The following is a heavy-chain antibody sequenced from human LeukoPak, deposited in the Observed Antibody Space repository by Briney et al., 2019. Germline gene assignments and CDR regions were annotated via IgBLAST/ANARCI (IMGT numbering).Heavy chain of an antibody. CDR1: GFTVSSNY. D-gene: IGHD6-19*01. J-gene: IGHJ4*02. CDR2: IYSGGST. CDR3: ARERYSSGWYPVDY. V-gene: IGHV3-66*01. Sequence: PGGSLRLSCAASGFTVSSNYMSWVRQAPGKGLEWVSVIYSGGSTYYADSVKGRFTISRDNSKNTLYLQMNSLRAEDTAVYYCARERYSSGWYPVDYWGQGTLVTVSS.